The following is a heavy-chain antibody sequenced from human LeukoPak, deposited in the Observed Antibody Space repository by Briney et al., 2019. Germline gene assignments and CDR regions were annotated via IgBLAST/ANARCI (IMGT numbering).Heavy chain of an antibody. J-gene: IGHJ3*02. Sequence: PGGSLRLSCAASGFTFSDYYMSWIRQAPGKGLEWVSYISSSSSYTNYADSMKGRFTISRDNAKNSLYLQMNSLRAEDTAVYYCAKVWQWLVQAAFDIWGQGTMVTVSS. CDR3: AKVWQWLVQAAFDI. D-gene: IGHD6-19*01. V-gene: IGHV3-11*06. CDR1: GFTFSDYY. CDR2: ISSSSSYT.